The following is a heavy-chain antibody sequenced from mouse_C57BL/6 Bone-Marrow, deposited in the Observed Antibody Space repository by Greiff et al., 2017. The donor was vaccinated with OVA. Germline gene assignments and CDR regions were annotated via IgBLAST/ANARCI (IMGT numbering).Heavy chain of an antibody. CDR3: ARGSSEKAWFAY. CDR2: IDPSDSYT. CDR1: GYTFTSYW. J-gene: IGHJ3*01. V-gene: IGHV1-50*01. D-gene: IGHD3-2*02. Sequence: QVQLQQPGAELVKPGASVKLSCKASGYTFTSYWMQWVKQRPGQGLEWIGEIDPSDSYTNYNQKFKGKATLTVDTSSSTAYMQLSSLTSEDSAVYYCARGSSEKAWFAYWGQGTLVTVSA.